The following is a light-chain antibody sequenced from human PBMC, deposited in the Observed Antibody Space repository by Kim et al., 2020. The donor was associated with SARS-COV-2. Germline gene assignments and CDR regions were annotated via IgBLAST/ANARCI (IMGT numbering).Light chain of an antibody. V-gene: IGKV3-15*01. CDR3: QQYNNWPLYT. Sequence: EIVMTQSPATLSVSPGERATLSCRASQSVSSNLAWYQQKPGQAPRLLIYGASTRATGIPARFSGSGSGTEFTLTISSLQSEDFAVYYCQQYNNWPLYTFGQWTKLE. CDR1: QSVSSN. CDR2: GAS. J-gene: IGKJ2*01.